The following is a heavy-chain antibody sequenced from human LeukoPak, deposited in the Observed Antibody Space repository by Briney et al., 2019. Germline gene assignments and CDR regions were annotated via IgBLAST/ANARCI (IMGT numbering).Heavy chain of an antibody. CDR1: GFPFSSYA. D-gene: IGHD1-26*01. Sequence: PGGSLRLSCAASGFPFSSYAMTWVRQAPGKGPEWVSTISGSGGSTYYADSVKGRFTISRDNSKNTLYLQLNSLRAEDTAVYYCAEGANMDVWGKGTTVTVSS. CDR3: AEGANMDV. CDR2: ISGSGGST. V-gene: IGHV3-23*01. J-gene: IGHJ6*03.